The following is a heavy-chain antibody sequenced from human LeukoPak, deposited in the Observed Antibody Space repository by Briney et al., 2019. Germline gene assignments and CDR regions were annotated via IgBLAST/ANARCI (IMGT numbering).Heavy chain of an antibody. J-gene: IGHJ4*02. Sequence: ISYDGSDKYYADSVKGRFNISRDNSKNTLYLQMNNLRVEDTAVYYCKEVDYWGQGTLVTVSS. CDR2: ISYDGSDK. CDR3: KEVDY. V-gene: IGHV3-30*01.